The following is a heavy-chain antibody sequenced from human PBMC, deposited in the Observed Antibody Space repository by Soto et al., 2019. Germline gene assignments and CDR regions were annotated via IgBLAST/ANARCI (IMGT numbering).Heavy chain of an antibody. J-gene: IGHJ3*02. CDR3: ARETPPSGSYGASDAFDI. D-gene: IGHD1-26*01. V-gene: IGHV1-2*04. CDR2: INPNSGGT. Sequence: VKVSCKASGYTFTGYYMHWVRQAPGQGLEWMGWINPNSGGTNYAQKFQGWVTMTRDTSISTAYMELSRLRSDDTAVYYCARETPPSGSYGASDAFDIWGQGTMVTVSS. CDR1: GYTFTGYY.